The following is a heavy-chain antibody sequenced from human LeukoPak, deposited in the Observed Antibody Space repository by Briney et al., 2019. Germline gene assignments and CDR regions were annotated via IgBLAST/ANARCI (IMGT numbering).Heavy chain of an antibody. CDR2: IYYSGST. Sequence: SETLSLTCTVSGGSISSSSYYWGWIRQPPGKGLEWIGSIYYSGSTNYNPSLKSRVTISVDTSKNQFSLKLSSVTAADTAVYYCARGENYYDWFPGYWGQGTLVTVSS. V-gene: IGHV4-39*07. CDR1: GGSISSSSYY. D-gene: IGHD5-12*01. CDR3: ARGENYYDWFPGY. J-gene: IGHJ4*02.